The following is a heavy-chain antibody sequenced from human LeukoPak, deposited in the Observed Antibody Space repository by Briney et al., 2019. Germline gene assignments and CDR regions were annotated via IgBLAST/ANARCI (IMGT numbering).Heavy chain of an antibody. CDR3: TTDPGDYEIY. J-gene: IGHJ4*02. CDR2: IKSKTDGGTV. Sequence: GGSLRLSCAASGLTFRNAWMSWGRQAPGKGLEWVGRIKSKTDGGTVDYAPPVKGRFTISRDDSRNTLSLEMNFLKTEDTAVYYCTTDPGDYEIYWGQGTLVTVSS. D-gene: IGHD4-17*01. V-gene: IGHV3-15*01. CDR1: GLTFRNAW.